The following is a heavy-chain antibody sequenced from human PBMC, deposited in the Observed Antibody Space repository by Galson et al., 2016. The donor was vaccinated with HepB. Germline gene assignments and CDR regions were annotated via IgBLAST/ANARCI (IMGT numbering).Heavy chain of an antibody. CDR3: ARAFYYYDSSGPFV. CDR2: IYSDGSSK. J-gene: IGHJ4*02. CDR1: GFTFSSYW. Sequence: SLRLSCAASGFTFSSYWMHWVRQAPGKGLVWVSRIYSDGSSKIYADSVKGRFTISRDNAKNTLYLQMNSLRAEDTAVYFCARAFYYYDSSGPFVWGQGTLVTVSS. V-gene: IGHV3-74*01. D-gene: IGHD3-22*01.